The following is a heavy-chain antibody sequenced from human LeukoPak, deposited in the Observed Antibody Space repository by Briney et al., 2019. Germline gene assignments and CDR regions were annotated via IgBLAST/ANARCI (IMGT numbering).Heavy chain of an antibody. CDR1: GGSISSYY. Sequence: SETLSLTCTVSGGSISSYYWSWIRQPAGKGLEWIGRIYTSGSTNYNPSLKSRVTMSVDTSKNQFSLKLSSLTAAATAVYYCARLSPGYDSSGLDAFDIWGQGTMVTVSS. CDR3: ARLSPGYDSSGLDAFDI. J-gene: IGHJ3*02. CDR2: IYTSGST. V-gene: IGHV4-4*07. D-gene: IGHD3-22*01.